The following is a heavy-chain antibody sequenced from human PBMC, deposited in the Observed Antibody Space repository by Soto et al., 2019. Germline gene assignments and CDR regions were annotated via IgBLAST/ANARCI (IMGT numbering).Heavy chain of an antibody. CDR2: ISSSGNGT. Sequence: PGGSLRLSCAASGFTFSNYAMSWVRQAPGKGPEWVSLISSSGNGTYYADSVKGRFTISRDNSKKTLYVRMNNLRVEDTAIYYCAKRFFGSGSPPGAFDVWGQGTMVTDS. J-gene: IGHJ3*01. V-gene: IGHV3-23*01. CDR1: GFTFSNYA. D-gene: IGHD3-10*01. CDR3: AKRFFGSGSPPGAFDV.